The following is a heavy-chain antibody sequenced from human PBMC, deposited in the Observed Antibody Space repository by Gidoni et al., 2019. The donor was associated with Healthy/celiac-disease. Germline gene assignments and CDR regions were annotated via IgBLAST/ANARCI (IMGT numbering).Heavy chain of an antibody. CDR1: GFTFSSYG. Sequence: EVQLVESGGGLVKPGGSLRLSCAASGFTFSSYGMNWVRQAPGKGLEWVSSISSSSSYIYYADSVKGRFTTSRDNAKNSLYLQMNSLRAEDTAVYYCASGGPYCSSTSCYTPDYWGQGTLVTVSS. D-gene: IGHD2-2*02. CDR3: ASGGPYCSSTSCYTPDY. V-gene: IGHV3-21*01. CDR2: ISSSSSYI. J-gene: IGHJ4*02.